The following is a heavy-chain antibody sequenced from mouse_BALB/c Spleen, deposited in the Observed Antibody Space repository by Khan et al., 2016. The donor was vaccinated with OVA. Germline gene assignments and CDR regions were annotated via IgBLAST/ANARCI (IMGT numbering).Heavy chain of an antibody. CDR3: ARGGYGSFGF. D-gene: IGHD1-1*01. Sequence: QVQLQQSGAELARPGASVKMSCKAAGYIFTNYMMHWVKQRPGQGLEWIGDINPSNDYSNYNQNFKDKATLTADKSSSTAYMQLSSLTSEDSADYYCARGGYGSFGFWGQGTLVTVSA. J-gene: IGHJ3*01. CDR1: GYIFTNYM. CDR2: INPSNDYS. V-gene: IGHV1-4*01.